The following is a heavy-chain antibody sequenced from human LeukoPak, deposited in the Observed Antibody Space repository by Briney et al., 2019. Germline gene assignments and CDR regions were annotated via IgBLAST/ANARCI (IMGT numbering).Heavy chain of an antibody. V-gene: IGHV4-4*07. CDR3: ARGRYCSADICSGGDAFDI. CDR1: GGSINNYY. J-gene: IGHJ3*02. Sequence: KPSETLSLTCTVSGGSINNYYWSRIRQPAGKGLEWIGRIYTRGSTNYNPSLKSRVTMSVDTSKNQFSLKLSSVTAADTAVYYCARGRYCSADICSGGDAFDIWGQGTMVSVSS. CDR2: IYTRGST. D-gene: IGHD2-15*01.